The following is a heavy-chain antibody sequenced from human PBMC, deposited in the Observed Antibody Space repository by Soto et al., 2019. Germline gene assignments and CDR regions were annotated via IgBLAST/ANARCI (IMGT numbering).Heavy chain of an antibody. J-gene: IGHJ4*02. Sequence: SETLSLTCAVSGGSISGSNWWSWVRQPPGKGLEWIGEIYHSGSTNYNPSLKSRVTISVDKSKNQFSLKLSSVTAADTAVYYCARVGPGGYSYGDSFDYWGQGTLVTVSS. CDR1: GGSISGSNW. CDR3: ARVGPGGYSYGDSFDY. V-gene: IGHV4-4*02. D-gene: IGHD5-18*01. CDR2: IYHSGST.